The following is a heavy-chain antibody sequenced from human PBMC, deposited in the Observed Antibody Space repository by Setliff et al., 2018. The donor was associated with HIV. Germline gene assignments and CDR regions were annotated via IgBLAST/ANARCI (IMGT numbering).Heavy chain of an antibody. D-gene: IGHD1-1*01. CDR2: MHKGGST. V-gene: IGHV4-39*01. CDR3: ARHMEYYYYYMDV. Sequence: TSETLSLTCAVSAASISSSTYYWAWIRQPPGKGLEWIATMHKGGSTHYNPSLKSRVTMFVDTSKNQFSLTVSSVTAADTAVYYCARHMEYYYYYMDVWG. CDR1: AASISSSTYY. J-gene: IGHJ6*03.